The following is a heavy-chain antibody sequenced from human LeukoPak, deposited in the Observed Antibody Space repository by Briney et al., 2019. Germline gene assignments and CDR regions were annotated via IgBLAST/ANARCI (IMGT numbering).Heavy chain of an antibody. CDR1: GFTFSSYG. CDR3: AKRGYYYDSSGYYSRTYFDY. J-gene: IGHJ4*02. V-gene: IGHV3-30*18. Sequence: PGGSLRLSCVVSGFTFSSYGMHWVRQAPGKGLEWVAVISYDGSNKYYADSVKGRFTISRDNSKNTLYLQMNSLRAEDTAVYYCAKRGYYYDSSGYYSRTYFDYWGQGTLVIVSS. D-gene: IGHD3-22*01. CDR2: ISYDGSNK.